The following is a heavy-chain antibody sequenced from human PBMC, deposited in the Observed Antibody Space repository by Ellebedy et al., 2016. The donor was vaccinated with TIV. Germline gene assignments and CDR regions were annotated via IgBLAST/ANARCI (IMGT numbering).Heavy chain of an antibody. CDR3: ARGTLYKWFGEDDAFDI. D-gene: IGHD3-10*01. CDR2: INHSGST. Sequence: SETLSLXXAVYGGSFSGYYWSWIRQPPGKGLEWIGEINHSGSTDYNPSLKSRVTISVDTSKNQFSLKLSSVTAADTAVYYCARGTLYKWFGEDDAFDIWGQGTMVTVSS. V-gene: IGHV4-34*01. J-gene: IGHJ3*02. CDR1: GGSFSGYY.